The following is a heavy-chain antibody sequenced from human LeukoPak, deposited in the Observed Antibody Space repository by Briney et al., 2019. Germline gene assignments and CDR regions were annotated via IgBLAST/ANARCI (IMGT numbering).Heavy chain of an antibody. CDR1: GYTFTGYY. CDR2: INPNSGGT. CDR3: ARTSSGSGWLTAFDY. J-gene: IGHJ4*02. D-gene: IGHD6-19*01. V-gene: IGHV1-2*02. Sequence: GASVKVSCKASGYTFTGYYMHWVRQAPGQGLGWMGWINPNSGGTNYAQKFQGRVTMTRDTSISTAYMELSRLRSDDTAVYYCARTSSGSGWLTAFDYWGQGTLVTVSS.